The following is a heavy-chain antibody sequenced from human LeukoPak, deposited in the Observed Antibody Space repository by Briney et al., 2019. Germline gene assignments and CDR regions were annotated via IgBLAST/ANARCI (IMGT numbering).Heavy chain of an antibody. CDR2: ISAYNGNT. CDR3: ARVGSVPHYYHGMDV. J-gene: IGHJ6*02. CDR1: GYTFTSYG. D-gene: IGHD6-6*01. V-gene: IGHV1-18*01. Sequence: ASVKVSCKASGYTFTSYGISWVRQAPGQGLEWMGWISAYNGNTNYAQKLQGRVTMTTDTSTSTAYMELRSLRSDDTAVYYCARVGSVPHYYHGMDVWGQGTTVTVSS.